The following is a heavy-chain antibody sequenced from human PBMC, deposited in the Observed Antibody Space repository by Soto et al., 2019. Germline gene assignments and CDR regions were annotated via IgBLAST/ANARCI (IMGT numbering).Heavy chain of an antibody. CDR3: TRQDKWLLPKAFDI. CDR2: IRSKANSYAT. Sequence: GGSLRLSCAVSGFTFSGSAMHWVRQASGKGLEWVGRIRSKANSYATAYAASVKGRFTISRDDSKNTAYLQMNSLKTEDTAVYYCTRQDKWLLPKAFDIWGQGTMVTVS. D-gene: IGHD3-22*01. CDR1: GFTFSGSA. V-gene: IGHV3-73*01. J-gene: IGHJ3*02.